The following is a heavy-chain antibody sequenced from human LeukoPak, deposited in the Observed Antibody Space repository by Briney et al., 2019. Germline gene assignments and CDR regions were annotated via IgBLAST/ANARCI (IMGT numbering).Heavy chain of an antibody. D-gene: IGHD3-10*01. CDR3: ARVDLVRETDYYYYYIDV. J-gene: IGHJ6*03. CDR1: GGSISSYY. Sequence: SETLSLTCTVSGGSISSYYWSWIRQPPGRGLEYIGYISYTGNTNYNPSLKSRVTISVDTSKSQFSLKLTSVTAADTAIYFCARVDLVRETDYYYYYIDVWGKGTTVTISS. V-gene: IGHV4-59*01. CDR2: ISYTGNT.